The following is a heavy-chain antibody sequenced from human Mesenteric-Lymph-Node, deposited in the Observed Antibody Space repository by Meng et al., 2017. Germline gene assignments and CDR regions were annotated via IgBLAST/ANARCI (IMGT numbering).Heavy chain of an antibody. Sequence: SETLSLTCAVSGGSFSGHYWNWIRQTPGKGLEWIGEIDDSGGNYNPSLKSRVTISVDTSKKQFSLKMTSVTAADTAVYYCARGFRLHYGAQSYFDYWGQGMLVTVSS. CDR3: ARGFRLHYGAQSYFDY. CDR1: GGSFSGHY. D-gene: IGHD4/OR15-4a*01. V-gene: IGHV4-34*01. J-gene: IGHJ4*02. CDR2: IDDSGG.